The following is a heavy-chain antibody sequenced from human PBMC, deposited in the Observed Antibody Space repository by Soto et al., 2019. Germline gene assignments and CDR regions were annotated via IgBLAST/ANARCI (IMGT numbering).Heavy chain of an antibody. CDR1: GDSIINRSYY. J-gene: IGHJ4*02. Sequence: PSETLSLTCTVTGDSIINRSYYWGWIRQPPGKGLEWIGSIYYSGSTYNNPSLKSRVSMSVDTSKNQFSLKLRSVTAADTALYYCARQRTSVVTQAYFDSWGQGSLVTVSS. CDR2: IYYSGST. V-gene: IGHV4-39*01. CDR3: ARQRTSVVTQAYFDS. D-gene: IGHD2-21*02.